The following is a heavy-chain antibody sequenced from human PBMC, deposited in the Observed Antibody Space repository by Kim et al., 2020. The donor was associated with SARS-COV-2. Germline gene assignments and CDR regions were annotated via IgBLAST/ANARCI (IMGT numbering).Heavy chain of an antibody. J-gene: IGHJ6*01. D-gene: IGHD2-21*01. V-gene: IGHV3-23*01. CDR1: GFTFDNYA. CDR3: AKIAIMDGSNSFYYYG. CDR2: VSGVGVNK. Sequence: GGSLRLSCVGSGFTFDNYAMSWVRQAPGKGLEWVSVVSGVGVNKFYADSVTVRFTISSYNSKTILYLQMNILRDEDTDLSYCAKIAIMDGSNSFYYYG.